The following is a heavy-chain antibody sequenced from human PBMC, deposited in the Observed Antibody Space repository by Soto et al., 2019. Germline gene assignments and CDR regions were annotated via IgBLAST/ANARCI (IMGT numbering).Heavy chain of an antibody. V-gene: IGHV3-30*02. CDR3: AKDGSRYCSSTSCWNWFDP. Sequence: PGGSLRLSCAAPESLFSGYRMHWVRQAPGKGLEWVAIIRVNGSSINYADSVMGRFTISRDNSKNTLYLQMNSLRAEDTAVYYCAKDGSRYCSSTSCWNWFDPWGQGTLVTVSS. D-gene: IGHD2-2*01. CDR1: ESLFSGYR. CDR2: IRVNGSSI. J-gene: IGHJ5*02.